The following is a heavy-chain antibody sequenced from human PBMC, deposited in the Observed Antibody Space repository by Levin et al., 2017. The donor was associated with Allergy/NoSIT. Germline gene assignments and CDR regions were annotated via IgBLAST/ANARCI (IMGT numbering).Heavy chain of an antibody. V-gene: IGHV4-59*11. Sequence: PSQTLSLTCTVSGGSISGHHWSWLRQPPGKALEWIGNIHYSGTTKYNPSLKSRVTISVDTSKNQFSLKLSSVTAADTAVYYCGRDRSIKNQDGDFWYYGMDVWGQGTTVSVSS. D-gene: IGHD2-21*01. J-gene: IGHJ6*02. CDR3: GRDRSIKNQDGDFWYYGMDV. CDR1: GGSISGHH. CDR2: IHYSGTT.